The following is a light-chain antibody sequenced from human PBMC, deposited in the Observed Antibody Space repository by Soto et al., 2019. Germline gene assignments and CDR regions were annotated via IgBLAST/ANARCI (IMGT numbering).Light chain of an antibody. V-gene: IGLV1-44*01. CDR1: SSNIGSNT. Sequence: QSVLTQPPSASGTPGQRVTISCSGSSSNIGSNTVNWYQQLPGTAPKLLIYSNNQRPSGVPDRFSGSKSGTSASLAISGLHSEDEAEYYRAAWDDSLNGHYVFGTGTKLTVL. J-gene: IGLJ1*01. CDR2: SNN. CDR3: AAWDDSLNGHYV.